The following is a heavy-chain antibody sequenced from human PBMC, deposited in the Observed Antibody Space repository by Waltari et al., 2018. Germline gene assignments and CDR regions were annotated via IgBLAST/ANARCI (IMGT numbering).Heavy chain of an antibody. D-gene: IGHD2-8*02. Sequence: QVQLVQSGAEVKKPGSSVKVSCKASGGTFSSYTISWVRQAPGQGLEWMGRIIPSLGRANYAQKFQGRVTITADKSTSTAYMEVSSLRSEDTAVYYCARLSLGLLGGMDVWGQGTTVTVSS. J-gene: IGHJ6*02. CDR1: GGTFSSYT. CDR3: ARLSLGLLGGMDV. V-gene: IGHV1-69*02. CDR2: IIPSLGRA.